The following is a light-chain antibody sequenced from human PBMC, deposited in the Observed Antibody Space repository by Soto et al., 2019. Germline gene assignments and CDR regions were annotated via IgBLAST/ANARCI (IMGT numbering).Light chain of an antibody. Sequence: DVRMTQSPSALSASVGDRVTIPCRASQSISSWLAWYQQKPGEAPKLLIYDASALPRGVPSRFSGSGSGTEFTLTICSLQPDDFATYYCQDYTSYSEGFGHGTNVDIK. CDR1: QSISSW. CDR2: DAS. V-gene: IGKV1-5*01. CDR3: QDYTSYSEG. J-gene: IGKJ3*01.